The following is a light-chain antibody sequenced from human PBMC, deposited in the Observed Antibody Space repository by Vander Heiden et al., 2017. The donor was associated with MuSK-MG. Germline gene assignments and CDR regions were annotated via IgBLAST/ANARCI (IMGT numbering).Light chain of an antibody. CDR2: DAS. J-gene: IGKJ1*01. CDR1: QSISSW. V-gene: IGKV1-5*01. CDR3: QQYNTYWT. Sequence: DIQMTQSPSTLSASVGDRVTITCRASQSISSWLAWYQKKPGKAPKLLIYDASRLESGVPSRFSGSGSGTEFTLTISSLQPDDSATYYCQQYNTYWTFGQGTRVEIK.